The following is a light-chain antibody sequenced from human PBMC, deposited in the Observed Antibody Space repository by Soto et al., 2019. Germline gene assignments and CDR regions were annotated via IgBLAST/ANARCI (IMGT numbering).Light chain of an antibody. V-gene: IGLV2-14*01. CDR3: SSYTSRSTLV. Sequence: QSALTQPASVSGSPGQSITISCTGTSSDVGGYNYVSWYQQHPGKAPKLMIYEVSNRPSGVSNRFSGSKSGNTASLTISGLQAEDEADYYCSSYTSRSTLVFGNGTKLTVL. CDR1: SSDVGGYNY. J-gene: IGLJ1*01. CDR2: EVS.